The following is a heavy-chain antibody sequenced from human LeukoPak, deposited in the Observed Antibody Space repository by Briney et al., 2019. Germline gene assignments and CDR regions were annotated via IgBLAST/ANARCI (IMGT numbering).Heavy chain of an antibody. D-gene: IGHD3-22*01. CDR3: ARGPNYYDSSGYYHDC. Sequence: GGSLRLSCAASGFTFSSYSMNWVRQAPGKGLEWVSSISSSSYIYYADSVRGRFTISRDNAKNSLYLQMNSLRAEDTAVYYCARGPNYYDSSGYYHDCWGQGTLVTVSS. CDR2: ISSSSYI. J-gene: IGHJ4*02. V-gene: IGHV3-21*01. CDR1: GFTFSSYS.